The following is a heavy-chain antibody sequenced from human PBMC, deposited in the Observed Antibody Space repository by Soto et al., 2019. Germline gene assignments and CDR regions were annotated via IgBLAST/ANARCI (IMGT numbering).Heavy chain of an antibody. V-gene: IGHV1-69*13. J-gene: IGHJ6*03. CDR1: GSTFSSYA. CDR3: ARGEEGYSGYDYNYYYYMDV. Sequence: ASVKVSCKASGSTFSSYAISWVRQAPGQGLEWMGGIIPIFGTANYAQKFQGRVTITADESTSTAYMELSSRRSEDTAVYYCARGEEGYSGYDYNYYYYMDVWGKGTTVTVSS. D-gene: IGHD5-12*01. CDR2: IIPIFGTA.